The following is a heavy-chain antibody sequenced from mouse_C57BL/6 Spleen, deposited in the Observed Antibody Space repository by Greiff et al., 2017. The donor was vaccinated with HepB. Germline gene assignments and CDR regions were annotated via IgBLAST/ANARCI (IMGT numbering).Heavy chain of an antibody. Sequence: VQLQQPGAELVKPGASVKMSCKASGYTFTSYWITWVKQRPGQGLEWIGDIYPGSGSTNYNEKFKSKATLTVDTSSSTAYMQLSSLTSEDSAVYYCARGGLLRSGDYFDYWGQGTTLTVSS. J-gene: IGHJ2*01. D-gene: IGHD1-1*01. CDR2: IYPGSGST. CDR1: GYTFTSYW. CDR3: ARGGLLRSGDYFDY. V-gene: IGHV1-55*01.